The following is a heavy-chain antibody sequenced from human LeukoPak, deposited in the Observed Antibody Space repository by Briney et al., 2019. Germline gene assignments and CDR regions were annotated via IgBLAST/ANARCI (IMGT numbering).Heavy chain of an antibody. Sequence: GRSLRLSCAVSGFTFDDYAMHWVRQAPGKGLEWVSGTSWNSGSIGYADSMKGRFTISRDNAKNSLYLQMNSLRAEDTALYYCAKDTVGATPGSNFDYWGQGTLVTVSS. J-gene: IGHJ4*02. D-gene: IGHD1-26*01. CDR1: GFTFDDYA. CDR3: AKDTVGATPGSNFDY. V-gene: IGHV3-9*01. CDR2: TSWNSGSI.